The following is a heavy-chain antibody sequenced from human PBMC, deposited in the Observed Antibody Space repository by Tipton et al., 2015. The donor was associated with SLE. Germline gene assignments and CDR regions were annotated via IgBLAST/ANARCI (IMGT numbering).Heavy chain of an antibody. V-gene: IGHV4-31*03. CDR2: IYYGGNT. CDR3: GCMLPRGAFDI. J-gene: IGHJ3*02. Sequence: TLSLTCTVSGGSIGSGGYYWSWIRQHPGKGLEWIGCIYYGGNTYYNPSLKSRVTISVDTSKNQFSLKMSSVTAADTAVYYCGCMLPRGAFDIWSQGTMVTVSS. D-gene: IGHD2-8*01. CDR1: GGSIGSGGYY.